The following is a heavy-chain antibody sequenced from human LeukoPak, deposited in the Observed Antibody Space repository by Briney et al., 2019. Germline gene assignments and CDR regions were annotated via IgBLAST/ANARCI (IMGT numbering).Heavy chain of an antibody. V-gene: IGHV3-23*01. CDR3: ARVAGNSGSYVYYYYYMDV. Sequence: PGGSLRLSCAASGFTFSSYAMSWVRQAPGKGLEWVSAISGSGGSTYYADSVKGRFTISRDNSKNTLYLQMNSLRAEDTAVYYCARVAGNSGSYVYYYYYMDVWGKGTTVTISS. CDR1: GFTFSSYA. D-gene: IGHD1-26*01. J-gene: IGHJ6*03. CDR2: ISGSGGST.